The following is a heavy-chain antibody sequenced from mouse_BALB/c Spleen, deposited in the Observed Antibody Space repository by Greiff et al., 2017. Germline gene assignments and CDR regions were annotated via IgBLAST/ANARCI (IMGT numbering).Heavy chain of an antibody. CDR1: GFSLTSYG. D-gene: IGHD2-1*01. CDR3: AREGVYYGNLFAY. CDR2: IWAGGST. J-gene: IGHJ3*01. V-gene: IGHV2-9*02. Sequence: VQLQQSGPGLVAPSQSLSITCTVSGFSLTSYGVHWVRQPPGKGLEWLGVIWAGGSTNYNSALMSRLSISKDNSKSQVFLKMNSLQTDDTAMYYCAREGVYYGNLFAYWGQGTLVTVSA.